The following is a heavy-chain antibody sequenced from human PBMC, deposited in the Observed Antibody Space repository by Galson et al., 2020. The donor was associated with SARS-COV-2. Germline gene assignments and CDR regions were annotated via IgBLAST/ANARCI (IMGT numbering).Heavy chain of an antibody. V-gene: IGHV3-23*01. Sequence: TGGSLRLSCAASGFIFSTYAMSWVRQAPGKGLEWVSTISGTGGSTYYADSVKGRFTISRDNSKNTLYLQMSSLRAEDTAVYYCAKLATVDYYYGMDVWGQGTTVTVSS. D-gene: IGHD3-3*02. CDR2: ISGTGGST. CDR3: AKLATVDYYYGMDV. CDR1: GFIFSTYA. J-gene: IGHJ6*02.